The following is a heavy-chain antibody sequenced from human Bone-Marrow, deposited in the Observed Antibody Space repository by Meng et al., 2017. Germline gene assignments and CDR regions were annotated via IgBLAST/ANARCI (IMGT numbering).Heavy chain of an antibody. D-gene: IGHD2-2*01. J-gene: IGHJ5*02. Sequence: ASVKVSCKASGYTFTGYYMHWVRQAPGQGLEWMGRINPNSGGTNYAQKFQGRVTMARDTSIRTAYMDLSRLRPDDTAVYCCARLRSSTRGWFDPWGQGTLVTVSS. CDR3: ARLRSSTRGWFDP. CDR2: INPNSGGT. V-gene: IGHV1-2*06. CDR1: GYTFTGYY.